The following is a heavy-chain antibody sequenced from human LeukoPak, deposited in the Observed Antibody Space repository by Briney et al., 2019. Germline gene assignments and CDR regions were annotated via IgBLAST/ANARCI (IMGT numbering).Heavy chain of an antibody. D-gene: IGHD6-19*01. CDR2: ISAYNGNT. V-gene: IGHV1-18*04. Sequence: ASVKVSCKASGYTFTGYYMHWVRQAPGQGLEWMEWISAYNGNTNYAQKLQGRVTMTTDTSTSTAYMELRSLRSDDTAVYYCARRYSSGWPASYYFDYWGQGTLVTVSS. CDR3: ARRYSSGWPASYYFDY. CDR1: GYTFTGYY. J-gene: IGHJ4*02.